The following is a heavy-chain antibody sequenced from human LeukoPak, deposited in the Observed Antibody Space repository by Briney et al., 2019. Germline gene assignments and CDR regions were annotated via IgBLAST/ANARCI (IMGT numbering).Heavy chain of an antibody. V-gene: IGHV1-69*04. J-gene: IGHJ4*02. CDR3: ARSGVVVISRFDY. CDR2: IIPILGIA. D-gene: IGHD3-22*01. Sequence: SVKVSCKSSGGTFSSYAISWVRQAPGQGLEWMGRIIPILGIANYAQKFQGRVTITADKSTSTAYMELSSLRSEDTAVYYCARSGVVVISRFDYWGQGTLVTVSS. CDR1: GGTFSSYA.